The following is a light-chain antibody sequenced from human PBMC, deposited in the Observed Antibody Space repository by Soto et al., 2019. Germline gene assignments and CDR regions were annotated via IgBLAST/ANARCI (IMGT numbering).Light chain of an antibody. Sequence: QSVLTQPPSVSAAPGQTVTISCSGSSSNIGKYYVSWYQQLPGEAPKLLIYDSNKRPSGIHERFSASRSGTSATLGITGLQTGDEADYYCGAWDDSLRLYVFGPGTKVTVL. CDR1: SSNIGKYY. J-gene: IGLJ1*01. V-gene: IGLV1-51*01. CDR2: DSN. CDR3: GAWDDSLRLYV.